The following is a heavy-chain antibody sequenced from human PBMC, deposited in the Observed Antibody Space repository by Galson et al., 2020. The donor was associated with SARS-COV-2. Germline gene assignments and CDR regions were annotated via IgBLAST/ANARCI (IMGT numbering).Heavy chain of an antibody. CDR3: ARQLRYCSGGSCLDAFDI. Sequence: KIGESLKISCKGSGYSFTSYWISWVRQMPGKGLEWMGRSDPSDSYTNYSPSFQGHVTISADKSISTAYLQWSSLKASDTAMYYCARQLRYCSGGSCLDAFDIWGQGTMVTVSS. V-gene: IGHV5-10-1*01. J-gene: IGHJ3*02. CDR2: SDPSDSYT. D-gene: IGHD2-15*01. CDR1: GYSFTSYW.